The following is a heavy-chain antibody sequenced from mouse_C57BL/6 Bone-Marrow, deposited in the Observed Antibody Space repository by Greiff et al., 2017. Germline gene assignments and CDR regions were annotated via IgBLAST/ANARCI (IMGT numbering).Heavy chain of an antibody. D-gene: IGHD1-1*01. CDR2: IHPNSGST. Sequence: VQLQQPGAELVKPGASVKLSCKASGYTFTSYWMHWVKQRPGQGLEWIGMIHPNSGSTNYNEKFKSKATLTVYKYSSTAYMQLSSLTSEDSAVYYCARGGYGSYWYFDVWGTGTTVTVSS. CDR1: GYTFTSYW. V-gene: IGHV1-64*01. J-gene: IGHJ1*03. CDR3: ARGGYGSYWYFDV.